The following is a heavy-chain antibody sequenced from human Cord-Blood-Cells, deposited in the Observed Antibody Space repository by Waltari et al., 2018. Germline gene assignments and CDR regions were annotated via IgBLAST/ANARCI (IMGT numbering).Heavy chain of an antibody. Sequence: QVQLRESGPGLVKPSQTLSLTCSVSGGSVSSGLHYWSWIRQSPGKGLEGIGYIYHSGTTYYNPSLRGRLTLSVDTSNYQSSLKLTSVTAADTAVYYCARVVKYYDSFGFPSEYMDVWGKGTTVIVSS. CDR3: ARVVKYYDSFGFPSEYMDV. J-gene: IGHJ6*03. V-gene: IGHV4-30-4*08. CDR2: IYHSGTT. D-gene: IGHD3-22*01. CDR1: GGSVSSGLHY.